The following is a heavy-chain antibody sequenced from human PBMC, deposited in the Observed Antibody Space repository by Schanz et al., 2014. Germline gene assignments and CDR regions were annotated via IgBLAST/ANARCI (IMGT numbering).Heavy chain of an antibody. D-gene: IGHD1-1*01. J-gene: IGHJ4*02. V-gene: IGHV3-9*01. CDR2: ISWNSGTI. CDR1: TFTFDHYA. Sequence: EVQLLESGGGLVQPGGSLRLSCSASTFTFDHYAMTWVRQAPGKGLEWVSVISWNSGTIGYADSVKGRFTISRDNAKNSLYLQMNSLRAEDTAVYFCAKIERNEDWGQGTLVTVSS. CDR3: AKIERNED.